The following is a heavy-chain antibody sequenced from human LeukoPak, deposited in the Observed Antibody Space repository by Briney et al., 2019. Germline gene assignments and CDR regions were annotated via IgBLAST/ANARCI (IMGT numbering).Heavy chain of an antibody. CDR3: ATIPRDYDILTGYYR. V-gene: IGHV4-39*07. CDR1: GGSISSSSYY. CDR2: IYYSGST. J-gene: IGHJ4*02. Sequence: PSETLSLTCTVSGGSISSSSYYWGWIRQPPGKGLEWIGSIYYSGSTYYNPSLKSRVTISVDTSKNQFSLKLSSVTAADTAVYYCATIPRDYDILTGYYRWGQGTLVTVSS. D-gene: IGHD3-9*01.